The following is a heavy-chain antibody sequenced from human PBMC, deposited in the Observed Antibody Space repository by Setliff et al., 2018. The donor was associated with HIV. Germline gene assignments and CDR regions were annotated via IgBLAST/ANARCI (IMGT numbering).Heavy chain of an antibody. CDR2: ISSDGSDK. D-gene: IGHD3-3*01. V-gene: IGHV3-30*12. J-gene: IGHJ4*02. CDR3: ARGRVESFWSDLIPSDY. Sequence: GGSLRLSCSVSGFSISKYGMHWVRQAPGKGLEWVAIISSDGSDKNYADSVKGRFTISRDNAKNSLYLQMNSLRADDTAVYYCARGRVESFWSDLIPSDYWGQGTLVTVSS. CDR1: GFSISKYG.